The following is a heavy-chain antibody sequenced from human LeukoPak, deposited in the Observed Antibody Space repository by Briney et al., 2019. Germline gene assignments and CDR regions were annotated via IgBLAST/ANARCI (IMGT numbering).Heavy chain of an antibody. CDR2: IYSGGST. CDR3: ARGLAAAFNLPEYYFDY. D-gene: IGHD6-13*01. Sequence: GGSLRLSCAASGFTVSSNYMSWVRQAPGKGLEWVSVIYSGGSTYYADSVKGRFTISRDNSKNTLYLQMNSPRAEDTAVYYCARGLAAAFNLPEYYFDYWGQGTLVTVSS. J-gene: IGHJ4*02. V-gene: IGHV3-53*01. CDR1: GFTVSSNY.